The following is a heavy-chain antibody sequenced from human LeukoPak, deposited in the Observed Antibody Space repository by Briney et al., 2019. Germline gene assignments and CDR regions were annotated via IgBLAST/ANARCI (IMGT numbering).Heavy chain of an antibody. CDR1: GFSVSSNY. J-gene: IGHJ4*02. CDR3: ARVSYYDSSGYYFLSYVDY. D-gene: IGHD3-22*01. CDR2: IYSGGST. Sequence: GGSLRLSCAASGFSVSSNYMSWVRQAPGKGLEWVSVIYSGGSTYYADSVRGRFTISRDNSKNTLYLQMNSLGAEDTAVYYCARVSYYDSSGYYFLSYVDYWGQGTLVTVSS. V-gene: IGHV3-53*01.